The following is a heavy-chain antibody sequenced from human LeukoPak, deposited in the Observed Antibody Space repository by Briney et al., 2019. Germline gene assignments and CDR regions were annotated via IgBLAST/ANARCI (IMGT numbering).Heavy chain of an antibody. CDR1: GGSISSYY. CDR2: MYTSGDI. V-gene: IGHV4-4*07. J-gene: IGHJ2*01. Sequence: SETLSLTCTVSGGSISSYYWSWIRQPAGKGLEWIGRMYTSGDIYYNPSLESRVTMSVDTSKNQFSLKVTSVTAADTAVYYCARDKGPYWYSDLWGRGTLVTVSS. CDR3: ARDKGPYWYSDL.